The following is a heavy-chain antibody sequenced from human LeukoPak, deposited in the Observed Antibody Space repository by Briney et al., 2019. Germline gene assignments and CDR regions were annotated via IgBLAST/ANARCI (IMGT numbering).Heavy chain of an antibody. J-gene: IGHJ4*02. D-gene: IGHD2-2*01. V-gene: IGHV1-2*02. CDR3: GRDISGYCSRTSCYHPDY. Sequence: ASVMVSCKASGYTYTGYYMHWVRQAPGQGLEWMGWINPNSGGTNYGQKFQGRGTMTRHTSNSTAYMELSRLRSDDTAVYYSGRDISGYCSRTSCYHPDYWGQGTLVSVSS. CDR1: GYTYTGYY. CDR2: INPNSGGT.